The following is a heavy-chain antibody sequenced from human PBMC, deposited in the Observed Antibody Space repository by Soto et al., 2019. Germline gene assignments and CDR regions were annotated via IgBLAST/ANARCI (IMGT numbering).Heavy chain of an antibody. CDR3: ARTSRFDS. V-gene: IGHV4-30-2*01. J-gene: IGHJ4*02. D-gene: IGHD6-6*01. CDR2: IYHSGST. Sequence: TLSLTCAVSGGSISSGGYSWRWIRQRPGKGLEWIGYIYHSGSTYYNPSLKSRVTISVDRSKNQFSLKLSSVTAADTAVYYCARTSRFDSWGQGTLVTVSS. CDR1: GGSISSGGYS.